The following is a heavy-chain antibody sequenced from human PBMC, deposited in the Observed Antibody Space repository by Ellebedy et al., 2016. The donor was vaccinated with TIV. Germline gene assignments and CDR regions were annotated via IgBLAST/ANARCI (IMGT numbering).Heavy chain of an antibody. V-gene: IGHV4-39*07. D-gene: IGHD6-19*01. J-gene: IGHJ4*02. CDR2: IYYSGNT. CDR3: AGGEGYSSGYDY. CDR1: GGSISSSNYY. Sequence: MPGGSLRLSCTVSGGSISSSNYYWGWIRQPPGKGLEWIGTIYYSGNTYYNPSLKSRVTISVDTSKNQFSLKLSSVTAADTAVYYCAGGEGYSSGYDYWGQGTLVTVSS.